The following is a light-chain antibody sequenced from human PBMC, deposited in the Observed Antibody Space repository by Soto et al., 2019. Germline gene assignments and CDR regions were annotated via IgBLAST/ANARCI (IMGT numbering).Light chain of an antibody. CDR3: ATWSDRLKGWV. V-gene: IGLV1-44*01. CDR2: AND. J-gene: IGLJ3*02. CDR1: SSDIGSNS. Sequence: QSVLTHPPSASRTPGQRVTIPCSGSSSDIGSNSVNWYQQLPGAAPRLLIYANDHRPSGVPDRFSASKSGTSASLAISGVRAEDEAFYYCATWSDRLKGWVFGGGTKVPVL.